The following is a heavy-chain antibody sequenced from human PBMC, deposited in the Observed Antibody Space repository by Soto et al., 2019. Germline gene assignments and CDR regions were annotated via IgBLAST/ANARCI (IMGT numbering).Heavy chain of an antibody. Sequence: QVQLVQSGAEVKKPGASVKVSCKASGYTFSSYDINWVRQASGQGLEWMGWMNPKSGQTGYAPSFQGRVTMTGNTSISTAYMERSSLRSDDTAVYYCARDIAPDLDWFGPCGQGTLVTVSS. D-gene: IGHD2-15*01. J-gene: IGHJ5*02. CDR1: GYTFSSYD. CDR2: MNPKSGQT. V-gene: IGHV1-8*01. CDR3: ARDIAPDLDWFGP.